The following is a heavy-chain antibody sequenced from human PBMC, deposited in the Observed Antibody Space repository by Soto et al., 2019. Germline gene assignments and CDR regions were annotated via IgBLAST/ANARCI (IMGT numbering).Heavy chain of an antibody. CDR3: ARAFITGVLDY. J-gene: IGHJ4*02. CDR1: GFTFSSYD. Sequence: EVQLVESGGGLVQPGGSLRLSCAASGFTFSSYDMHWVRQVTGNGLEWVSAIGTAGDAYYPNSVKCRFTISRENAKNSLYLQMSSVRAGDTAVYYCARAFITGVLDYWGQGTLVTVSS. CDR2: IGTAGDA. V-gene: IGHV3-13*04. D-gene: IGHD3-10*01.